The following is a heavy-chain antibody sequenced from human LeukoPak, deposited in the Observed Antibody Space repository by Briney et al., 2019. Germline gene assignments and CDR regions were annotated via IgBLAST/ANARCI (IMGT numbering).Heavy chain of an antibody. V-gene: IGHV3-66*01. CDR3: ARAYYYDSGFQH. CDR1: GFTVSSNY. Sequence: RGSLRLSCAASGFTVSSNYMSWVRQAPGKGLEWVSVIYSGGSTYYADSVKGRFTISRDNSKNTLYLQMNSLRAEDTAVYYCARAYYYDSGFQHWGQGTLVTVSS. D-gene: IGHD3-22*01. J-gene: IGHJ1*01. CDR2: IYSGGST.